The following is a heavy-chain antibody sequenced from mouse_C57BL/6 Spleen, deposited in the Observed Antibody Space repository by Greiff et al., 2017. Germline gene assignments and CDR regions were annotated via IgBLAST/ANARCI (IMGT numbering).Heavy chain of an antibody. J-gene: IGHJ1*03. CDR3: ARYWGGYYVWYFDV. CDR2: IYPGDGDT. Sequence: QVQLQQSGPELVKPGASVKISCKASGYAFSSSWMNWVKQRPGKGLEWIGRIYPGDGDTNYNGKFKGKATLTADKSSSTAYMQLSSLTSEDSAVYFCARYWGGYYVWYFDVWGTGTTVTVSS. D-gene: IGHD2-3*01. V-gene: IGHV1-82*01. CDR1: GYAFSSSW.